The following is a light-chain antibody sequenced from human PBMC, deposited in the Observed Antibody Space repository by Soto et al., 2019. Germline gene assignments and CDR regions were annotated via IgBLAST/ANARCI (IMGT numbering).Light chain of an antibody. CDR3: HQYNDWPPA. V-gene: IGKV3-15*01. CDR1: QSVSNN. CDR2: GPS. Sequence: EIVVTQSPATLSVSPGERATLSCRASQSVSNNLAWYQQKPGQAPRLVIYGPSTRASGIPARFSGSGYGREFTLTISSLQSEDYGVYYCHQYNDWPPAFGQGTKVDIK. J-gene: IGKJ1*01.